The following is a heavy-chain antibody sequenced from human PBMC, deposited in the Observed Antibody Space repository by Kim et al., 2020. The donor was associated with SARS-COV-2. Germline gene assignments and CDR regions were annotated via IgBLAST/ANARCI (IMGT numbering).Heavy chain of an antibody. Sequence: SETLSLTCTVSGGSISSYYWSWIRQPPGKGLEWIGYIYYSGSTNYNPSLKSRVTISVDTSKNQFSLKLSSVTAADTAVYYCARGFHWFDPWGQGTLVTVSS. J-gene: IGHJ5*02. CDR3: ARGFHWFDP. CDR1: GGSISSYY. CDR2: IYYSGST. D-gene: IGHD3-10*01. V-gene: IGHV4-59*01.